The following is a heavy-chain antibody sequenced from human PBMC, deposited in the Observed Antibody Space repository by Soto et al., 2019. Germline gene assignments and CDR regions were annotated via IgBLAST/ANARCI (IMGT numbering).Heavy chain of an antibody. CDR3: ARGDVAAAGYYYYYYGMDV. V-gene: IGHV4-61*01. J-gene: IGHJ6*02. Sequence: SETLSLTCTVSGGSVSSGSYYWSWIRQPPWKGLEWIGYIYYSGSTNYNPSLKSRVTISVDTSKNQFSLKLSSVTAADTAVYYCARGDVAAAGYYYYYYGMDVWGQGXTVTVYS. CDR2: IYYSGST. D-gene: IGHD6-13*01. CDR1: GGSVSSGSYY.